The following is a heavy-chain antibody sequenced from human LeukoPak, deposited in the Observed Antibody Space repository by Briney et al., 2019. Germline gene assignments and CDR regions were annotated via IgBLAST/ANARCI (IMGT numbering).Heavy chain of an antibody. Sequence: SETLSLTCTVSGGSISSYYWSWIRQPPGKGLEWIGYIYYSGSTNYNPSLKSRVTISVDTSKNQFSLKLSSVTAADTAVYYCASLNYDFWSGYSHYFDYWGQGTLATVSS. J-gene: IGHJ4*02. CDR1: GGSISSYY. D-gene: IGHD3-3*01. CDR3: ASLNYDFWSGYSHYFDY. V-gene: IGHV4-59*08. CDR2: IYYSGST.